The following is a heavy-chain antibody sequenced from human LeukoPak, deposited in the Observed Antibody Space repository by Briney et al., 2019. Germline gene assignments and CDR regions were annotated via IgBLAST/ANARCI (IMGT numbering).Heavy chain of an antibody. CDR2: IYYSGST. CDR1: GGSLSSSSYY. J-gene: IGHJ4*02. CDR3: ARLRDNYFDY. V-gene: IGHV4-39*01. Sequence: PSETLSLTCTVSGGSLSSSSYYWGWIRQPPGKGHEWIGSIYYSGSTYYNPSLKSRVTISVDTSKNQFSLKLSSVTAADTAVYYCARLRDNYFDYWGQGTLVTVSS. D-gene: IGHD2-15*01.